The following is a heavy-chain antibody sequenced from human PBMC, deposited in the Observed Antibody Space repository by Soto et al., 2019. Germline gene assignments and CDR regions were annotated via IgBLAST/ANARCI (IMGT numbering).Heavy chain of an antibody. D-gene: IGHD3-10*01. V-gene: IGHV1-69*02. Sequence: SVKVSCKASGGTFSSYTISWVRQAPGQGLEWMGRIIPILGIANYAQKFQGRVTITADESTSTAYMELSSLRSEDTAVYYCARSPTGTNYYYYGMDVWGQGTTVTVSS. J-gene: IGHJ6*02. CDR1: GGTFSSYT. CDR2: IIPILGIA. CDR3: ARSPTGTNYYYYGMDV.